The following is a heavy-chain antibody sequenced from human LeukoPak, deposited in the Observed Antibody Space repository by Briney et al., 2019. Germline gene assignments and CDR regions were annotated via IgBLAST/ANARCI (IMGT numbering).Heavy chain of an antibody. D-gene: IGHD3-10*01. CDR3: ASSTMVRGVIVYYYYGMDV. V-gene: IGHV4-34*01. CDR1: GGSFSGYY. J-gene: IGHJ6*02. CDR2: INHSGST. Sequence: PSEALSLTCAVYGGSFSGYYWSWIRQPPGKGLEWIGEINHSGSTNYNPSLKSRVTISVDTSKNQFSLKLSSVTAADTAVYYCASSTMVRGVIVYYYYGMDVWGQGTTVTVSS.